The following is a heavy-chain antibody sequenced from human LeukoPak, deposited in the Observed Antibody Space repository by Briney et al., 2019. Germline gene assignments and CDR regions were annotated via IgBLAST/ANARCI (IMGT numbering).Heavy chain of an antibody. V-gene: IGHV3-23*01. D-gene: IGHD5-18*01. CDR1: GFTSRSYA. J-gene: IGHJ6*02. Sequence: GGSLRLSCAASGFTSRSYAMSWVRQAPGKGLEWVSVISGGGGSAYYADSVKGRFTISRDNSKNTLYLQMNSLRAEDTAVYYCARDQGILYGMDVWGQGTTVTVSS. CDR2: ISGGGGSA. CDR3: ARDQGILYGMDV.